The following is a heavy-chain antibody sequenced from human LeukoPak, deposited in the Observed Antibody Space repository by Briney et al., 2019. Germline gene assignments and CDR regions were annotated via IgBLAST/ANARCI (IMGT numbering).Heavy chain of an antibody. J-gene: IGHJ6*03. V-gene: IGHV3-23*01. CDR3: AKFGMTTVTYYYYYMDV. D-gene: IGHD4-11*01. CDR1: GFTFSSYA. CDR2: ISGSGGST. Sequence: HSGGSLRLSCAASGFTFSSYAMSWVRQAPGKGLEWVSAISGSGGSTYYADSVKGRFTISRDNSKNTLYLQMNSLRAEDTAVYYCAKFGMTTVTYYYYYMDVWGKGTTVTVSS.